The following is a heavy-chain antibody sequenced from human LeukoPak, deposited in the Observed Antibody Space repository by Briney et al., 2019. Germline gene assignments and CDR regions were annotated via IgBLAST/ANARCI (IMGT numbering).Heavy chain of an antibody. CDR2: ISSSGSDI. J-gene: IGHJ5*02. D-gene: IGHD3-3*01. CDR1: GFTFSNYE. CDR3: ARHDWFDP. Sequence: PGGSLRLSCAASGFTFSNYEMHWVRQAPGKGLEWVSYISSSGSDIYYADSVKGRFTISRDNSKNTLYLQMNSLRAEDTAIYYCARHDWFDPWGQGTLVTVSS. V-gene: IGHV3-48*03.